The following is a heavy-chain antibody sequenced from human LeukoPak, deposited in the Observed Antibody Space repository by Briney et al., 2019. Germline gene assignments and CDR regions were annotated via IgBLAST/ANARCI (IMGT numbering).Heavy chain of an antibody. J-gene: IGHJ6*03. CDR1: GFTFSSYW. V-gene: IGHV3-48*01. Sequence: GGSLRLSCAASGFTFSSYWMSWVRQAPGKGLEWVSYMTSSSSKTIYYADSVKGRFTISRDNAKNSLSLQMNSLRAEDTAVYYCARGQKSVGRVLAGTTTYNYYYYMDVWGKGTTVTVSS. CDR3: ARGQKSVGRVLAGTTTYNYYYYMDV. CDR2: MTSSSSKTI. D-gene: IGHD6-19*01.